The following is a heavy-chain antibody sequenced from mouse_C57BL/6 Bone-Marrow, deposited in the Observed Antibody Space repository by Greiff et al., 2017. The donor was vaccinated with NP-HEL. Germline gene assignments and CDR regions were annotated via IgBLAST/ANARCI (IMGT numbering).Heavy chain of an antibody. CDR2: IDPSDSYT. CDR3: ARQAPITTVDY. V-gene: IGHV1-50*01. J-gene: IGHJ2*01. Sequence: QVQLQQPGAELVKPGASVKLSCKASGYTFTSYWMQWVKQRPGQGLEWIGEIDPSDSYTNYNQKFKGKATLTVDTSSSTAYMQLSSLTSEDSADYYCARQAPITTVDYWGQGTTLTVSS. D-gene: IGHD1-1*01. CDR1: GYTFTSYW.